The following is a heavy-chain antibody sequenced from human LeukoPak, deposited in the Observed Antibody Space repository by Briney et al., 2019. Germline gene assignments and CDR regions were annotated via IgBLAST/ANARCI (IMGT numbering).Heavy chain of an antibody. Sequence: GGSLRLSCAASGFTVSSNYMSWVRQAPGKGLEWVSVIYSGGSTYYADSVKGRFTISRDNSKNTLYLQMNCLRAEDTAVYYCARDQMYYGMDVWGQGTTVTVSS. J-gene: IGHJ6*02. V-gene: IGHV3-53*01. CDR2: IYSGGST. CDR3: ARDQMYYGMDV. CDR1: GFTVSSNY. D-gene: IGHD5-24*01.